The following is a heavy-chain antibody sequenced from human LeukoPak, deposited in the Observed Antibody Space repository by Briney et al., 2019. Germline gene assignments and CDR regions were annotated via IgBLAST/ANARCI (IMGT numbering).Heavy chain of an antibody. CDR3: GTVFDH. CDR2: IDIDGTGT. CDR1: GFTFSRYW. Sequence: GGSLRLSCAASGFTFSRYWMHWVRQVPGKGLVWVSRIDIDGTGTSYADSVKGRFTISRDNAKNTVSLQMNSLKAEDTAVYYCGTVFDHWGPGILVTVSS. J-gene: IGHJ4*02. V-gene: IGHV3-74*01.